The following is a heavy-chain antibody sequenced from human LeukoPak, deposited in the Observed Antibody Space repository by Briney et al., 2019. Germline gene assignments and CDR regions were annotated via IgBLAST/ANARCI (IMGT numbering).Heavy chain of an antibody. D-gene: IGHD2-8*01. J-gene: IGHJ6*03. CDR2: ISWNSGSI. CDR3: AKDHGRYYYYYMDV. Sequence: GGSLRLSCAASGFTFDDYAMHWVRQAPGKGLEWVSGISWNSGSIGYADSVKGRFTISRDNAKNSLYLQMNSLRAEDMALYYCAKDHGRYYYYYMDVWGRGTTVTVPS. CDR1: GFTFDDYA. V-gene: IGHV3-9*03.